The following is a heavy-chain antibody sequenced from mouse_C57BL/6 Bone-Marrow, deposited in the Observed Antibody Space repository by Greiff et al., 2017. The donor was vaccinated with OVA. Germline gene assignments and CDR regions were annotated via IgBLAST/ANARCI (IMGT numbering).Heavy chain of an antibody. J-gene: IGHJ1*03. CDR3: ARPRPYWYLDV. Sequence: VQLQQSGPELVKPGASVKISCKASGYAFSSSWMNWVKQRPGKGLEWIGRIYPGDGDTNYNGKFTGKATLTADKSSSTAYMQLSSLTSEDCAVYFCARPRPYWYLDVWGTVTTDPV. CDR1: GYAFSSSW. V-gene: IGHV1-82*01. CDR2: IYPGDGDT.